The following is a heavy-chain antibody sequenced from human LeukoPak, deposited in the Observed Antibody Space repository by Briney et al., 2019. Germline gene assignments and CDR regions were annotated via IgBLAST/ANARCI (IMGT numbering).Heavy chain of an antibody. D-gene: IGHD6-13*01. Sequence: SETLSLTCTVSGGSLSSSSYYWGWIRQPPGKGLEWIGSIFYSGSTYYNPSLKSRVTISVDTSKNQFSLKLSSVTAADTAVYYCARDGGGAGYSSSWYYWFDPRGQGILVTVSS. J-gene: IGHJ5*02. V-gene: IGHV4-39*07. CDR2: IFYSGST. CDR3: ARDGGGAGYSSSWYYWFDP. CDR1: GGSLSSSSYY.